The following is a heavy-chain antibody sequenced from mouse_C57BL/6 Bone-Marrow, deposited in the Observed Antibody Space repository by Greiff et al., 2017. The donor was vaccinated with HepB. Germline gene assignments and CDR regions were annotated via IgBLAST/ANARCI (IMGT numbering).Heavy chain of an antibody. J-gene: IGHJ2*01. D-gene: IGHD3-2*02. Sequence: EVKLVESGGGLVKPGGSLKLSCAASGFTFSDYGMHWVRQAPEKGLEWVAYISSGSSTIYYADTVKGRFTISRDSAKNTLFLQMTSLRSEDTAMYYCASSDSSGYAYFDYWGQGTTLTVSS. CDR1: GFTFSDYG. CDR2: ISSGSSTI. CDR3: ASSDSSGYAYFDY. V-gene: IGHV5-17*01.